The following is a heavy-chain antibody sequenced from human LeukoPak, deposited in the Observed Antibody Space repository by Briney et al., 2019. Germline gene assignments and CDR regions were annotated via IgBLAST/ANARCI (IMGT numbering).Heavy chain of an antibody. CDR3: ARVGGYSGYNFDY. J-gene: IGHJ4*02. CDR1: GYTFTRYY. D-gene: IGHD5-12*01. V-gene: IGHV1-2*06. Sequence: ASVKVSCKASGYTFTRYYIHWVRQAPGQGLEWMGRINPNSGGTNYVQKFQGRVTMTRDTSISTAYMELSRLRSDDTAVYYCARVGGYSGYNFDYWGQGTLVTVSS. CDR2: INPNSGGT.